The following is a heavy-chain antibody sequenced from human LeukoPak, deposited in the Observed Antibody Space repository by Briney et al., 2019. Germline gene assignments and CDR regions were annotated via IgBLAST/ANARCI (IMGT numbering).Heavy chain of an antibody. CDR3: SSDGITMVRTDY. J-gene: IGHJ4*02. V-gene: IGHV3-21*01. CDR2: ISSSSSYI. D-gene: IGHD3-10*01. Sequence: PGGSLRLSCAASGFTFSSYSMNWVRQAPGKGLEWVSSISSSSSYIYYADSVKGRFTISRDNAKNSLYLQMNSLRAEDTAVYYCSSDGITMVRTDYWGQGTLVTVSS. CDR1: GFTFSSYS.